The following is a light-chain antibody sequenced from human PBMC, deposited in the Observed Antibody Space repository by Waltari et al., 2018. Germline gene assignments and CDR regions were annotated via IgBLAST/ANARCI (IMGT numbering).Light chain of an antibody. V-gene: IGKV1-5*03. Sequence: DIQMTQSPSTLSASVGDRVTITCRASQIITRWLAWYQQKPGKAPKLLIYKACTLESGVPSRFSGSGSGTEFTLTISSLQPDDFATYYCLQYNTYWTFGQGTRVEIK. CDR3: LQYNTYWT. CDR2: KAC. J-gene: IGKJ1*01. CDR1: QIITRW.